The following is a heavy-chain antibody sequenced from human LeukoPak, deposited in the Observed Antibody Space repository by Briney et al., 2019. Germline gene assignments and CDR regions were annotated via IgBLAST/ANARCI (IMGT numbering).Heavy chain of an antibody. CDR3: AKVQTYYDFWSGYQN. J-gene: IGHJ4*02. Sequence: GGSLRLSCAASGFTFSSYAMSWVRHAPGKGLEWVSAISGSGGSTYYADSVKGRFTISRDNSKNTLYLQMNSLRAEDTAVYYCAKVQTYYDFWSGYQNWGQGTLVTVSS. CDR1: GFTFSSYA. CDR2: ISGSGGST. V-gene: IGHV3-23*01. D-gene: IGHD3-3*01.